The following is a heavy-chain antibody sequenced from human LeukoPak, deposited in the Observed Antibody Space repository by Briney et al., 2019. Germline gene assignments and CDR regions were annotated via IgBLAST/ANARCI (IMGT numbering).Heavy chain of an antibody. J-gene: IGHJ4*02. Sequence: PGRCLRLSCAASGFTFSSYGMHWVRQAPGKGLEWVAVISYDGSNKYYADSVKGRYTISRDNSKNTLYLQMNSLRAEDTAVYYCAKVYTPYSGIVGAEPFDYWGQGTLVTVAS. CDR1: GFTFSSYG. D-gene: IGHD1-26*01. CDR3: AKVYTPYSGIVGAEPFDY. CDR2: ISYDGSNK. V-gene: IGHV3-30*18.